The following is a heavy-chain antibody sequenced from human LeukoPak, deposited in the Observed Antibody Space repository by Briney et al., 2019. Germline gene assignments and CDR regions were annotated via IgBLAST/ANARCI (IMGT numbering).Heavy chain of an antibody. Sequence: GGSLRLSCAASGFTFSRYWMHWVRQAPGKGLVWVSRIKTDGSYTSYADSVKGRFTISRDNAKSTLFLQMNGLRGEDTAIYHCASKEGGLNVWAKGTTLPSPQ. CDR3: ASKEGGLNV. J-gene: IGHJ6*04. V-gene: IGHV3-74*01. CDR1: GFTFSRYW. CDR2: IKTDGSYT.